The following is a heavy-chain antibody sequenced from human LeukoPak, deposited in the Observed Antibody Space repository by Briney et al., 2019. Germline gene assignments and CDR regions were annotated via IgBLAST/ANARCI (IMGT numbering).Heavy chain of an antibody. CDR2: IYTSGST. V-gene: IGHV4-4*07. Sequence: SETLSLTCTVSGGSISSYYWSWIRQPAGKGLEWIGRIYTSGSTNYNPSLKSRVTMSVDTSKNQFSLELSSVTAADTAVYYCAREHYYDSSGYSVFDYWGQGTLVTVSS. J-gene: IGHJ4*02. CDR1: GGSISSYY. D-gene: IGHD3-22*01. CDR3: AREHYYDSSGYSVFDY.